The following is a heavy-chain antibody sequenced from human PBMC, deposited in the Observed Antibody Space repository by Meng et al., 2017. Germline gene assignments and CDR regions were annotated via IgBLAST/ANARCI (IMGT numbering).Heavy chain of an antibody. CDR3: ARDKRPSSSWYGNWFDP. Sequence: QGGVGRAGAEVKKPGASVKFSCKASGGTFSSYAISWVRQAPGQGLEWMGGIIPIFGTANYAQKFQGRVTITADKSTSTAYMELSSLRSEDTAVYYCARDKRPSSSWYGNWFDPWGQGTLVTVSS. J-gene: IGHJ5*02. CDR1: GGTFSSYA. D-gene: IGHD6-13*01. V-gene: IGHV1-69*06. CDR2: IIPIFGTA.